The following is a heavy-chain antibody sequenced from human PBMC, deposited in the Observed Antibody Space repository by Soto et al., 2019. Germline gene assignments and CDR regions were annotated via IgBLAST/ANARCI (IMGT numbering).Heavy chain of an antibody. CDR1: GASISSYY. CDR3: ARASYRSGNYSHPYYFYPMDV. D-gene: IGHD3-10*01. Sequence: LSLTGAVSGASISSYYWSWIRQPPGKGLEWIGYIDYSGNTNYNPSLKSRVTMSVDTSKNQFSLNLTSVTAADTAVYSCARASYRSGNYSHPYYFYPMDVSGHGTTVTVS. CDR2: IDYSGNT. V-gene: IGHV4-59*01. J-gene: IGHJ6*02.